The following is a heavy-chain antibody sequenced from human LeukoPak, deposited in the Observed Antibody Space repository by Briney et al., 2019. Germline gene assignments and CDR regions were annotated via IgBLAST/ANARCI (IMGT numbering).Heavy chain of an antibody. CDR3: ARGAGFGQIDY. CDR2: IYSSGST. D-gene: IGHD3-10*01. V-gene: IGHV4-59*01. J-gene: IGHJ4*02. Sequence: SETLSLTCTVSGGSISSYYWSWIRQPPGKGLEWIGYIYSSGSTNYNPSLKSRVTISVDTSKNQFSLKLSSVTAADTAVYYCARGAGFGQIDYWGQGTLVTVSS. CDR1: GGSISSYY.